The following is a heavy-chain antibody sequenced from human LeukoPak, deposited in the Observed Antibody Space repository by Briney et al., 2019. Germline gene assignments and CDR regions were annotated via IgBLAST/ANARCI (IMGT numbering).Heavy chain of an antibody. V-gene: IGHV1-24*01. CDR1: GYTLTELS. Sequence: ASVKVSCKVSGYTLTELSKHWVRQAPGKGLEWMGGFDPEDGETIYAQKFQGRVTMTEDTSTDTAYMELSSLRSEDTAVYYCAPGTVVVPAAMHRYYYYVMDVWGQGTRSPSP. J-gene: IGHJ6*02. D-gene: IGHD2-2*01. CDR2: FDPEDGET. CDR3: APGTVVVPAAMHRYYYYVMDV.